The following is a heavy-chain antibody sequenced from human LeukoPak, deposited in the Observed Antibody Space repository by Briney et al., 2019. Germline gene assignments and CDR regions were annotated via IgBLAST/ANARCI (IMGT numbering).Heavy chain of an antibody. CDR3: ARGSSTRGFDP. CDR2: TYYRSKWFD. D-gene: IGHD6-13*01. J-gene: IGHJ5*02. CDR1: GDSVSSNSAA. Sequence: SQTLSLTCAISGDSVSSNSAAWSWIRQSPSRGLEWPGRTYYRSKWFDDYAVSVKSRITINPDTSKNQFSLQLNSVTPEDTAVYYCARGSSTRGFDPWGQGTLVTVSS. V-gene: IGHV6-1*01.